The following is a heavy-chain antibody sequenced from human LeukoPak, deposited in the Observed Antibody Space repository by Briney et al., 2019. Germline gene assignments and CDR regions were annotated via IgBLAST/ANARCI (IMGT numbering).Heavy chain of an antibody. V-gene: IGHV1-2*02. J-gene: IGHJ3*02. CDR2: NNPNSGGT. Sequence: ASVNVSCKASGYTFTGYYMHWVRPSPGQGLEWMGWNNPNSGGTKYAQKFQGSVTIKRDTSISPAYMDLSRLRCYDPAVYHCERDRSSSSWHSDIWVQGRIVSVCS. CDR1: GYTFTGYY. D-gene: IGHD6-13*01. CDR3: ERDRSSSSWHSDI.